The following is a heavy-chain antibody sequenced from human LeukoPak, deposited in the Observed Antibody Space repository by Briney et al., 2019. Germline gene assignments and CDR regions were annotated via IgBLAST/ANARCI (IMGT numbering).Heavy chain of an antibody. J-gene: IGHJ4*02. CDR3: ARGSITGTTEIFY. Sequence: PSETLSLTCSVSGHSISSGYYWGWVRPPPGKGLEWIGSISQSESTYYSPSLRSRVTISVETSKNQISVKLSFVTAANTAVYYCARGSITGTTEIFYWGQGTLVTVSS. CDR2: ISQSEST. CDR1: GHSISSGYY. V-gene: IGHV4-38-2*02. D-gene: IGHD1-7*01.